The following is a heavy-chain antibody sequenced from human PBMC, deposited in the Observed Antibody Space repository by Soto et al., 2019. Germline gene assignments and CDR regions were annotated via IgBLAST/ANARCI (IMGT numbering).Heavy chain of an antibody. V-gene: IGHV3-48*04. J-gene: IGHJ4*02. Sequence: GGSLRLSCAASGFTFSSYSMNWVRQAPGKGLEWVSYISSSSSTIYYAYSVKGRFTISRDNAKNSLYLQMNSLRAEDSAVYYCASPAPRNWGQGTLVTVSS. CDR3: ASPAPRN. CDR2: ISSSSSTI. CDR1: GFTFSSYS.